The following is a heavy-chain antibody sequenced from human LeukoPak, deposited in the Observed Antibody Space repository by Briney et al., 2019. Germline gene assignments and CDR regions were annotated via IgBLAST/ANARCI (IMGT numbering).Heavy chain of an antibody. CDR3: ARANYGSLGPTPTTEWGFDY. V-gene: IGHV3-21*01. D-gene: IGHD3-10*01. CDR1: GFTFSSYS. Sequence: MSGGSLRLSCAASGFTFSSYSMNWVRQAPGKGLEWVSSISSSSSYIYYADSVKGRFTISRDNAKNSLYLQMNSLRAEDTAVYYCARANYGSLGPTPTTEWGFDYWGQGTLVTVSS. J-gene: IGHJ4*02. CDR2: ISSSSSYI.